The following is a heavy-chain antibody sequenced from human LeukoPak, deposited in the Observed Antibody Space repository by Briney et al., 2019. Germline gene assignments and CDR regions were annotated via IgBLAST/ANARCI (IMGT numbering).Heavy chain of an antibody. Sequence: SETLSLTCTVSGGSISSFYWSWVRQPPGKGLEWLGYIYYSGSTNYNSSLRSRATILIETSKNQFSLKLTSVTTADTAIYFCARGDYYDSSPLAYWGQGTLVSVSS. CDR1: GGSISSFY. D-gene: IGHD3-22*01. CDR2: IYYSGST. J-gene: IGHJ4*02. CDR3: ARGDYYDSSPLAY. V-gene: IGHV4-59*01.